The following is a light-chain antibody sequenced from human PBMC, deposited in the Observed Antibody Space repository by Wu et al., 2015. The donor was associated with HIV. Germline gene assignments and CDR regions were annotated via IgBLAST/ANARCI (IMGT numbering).Light chain of an antibody. J-gene: IGKJ1*01. Sequence: EVVMTQSPATLSVSPGERATLSCRASQSVGTNLAWYQQKPGQAPRLLIYGASTRATGIPARFSGSGSGTEFTLTISNMQSEDFAVYYCQQFDNWPPWTFGQGTKV. CDR3: QQFDNWPPWT. V-gene: IGKV3-15*01. CDR2: GAS. CDR1: QSVGTN.